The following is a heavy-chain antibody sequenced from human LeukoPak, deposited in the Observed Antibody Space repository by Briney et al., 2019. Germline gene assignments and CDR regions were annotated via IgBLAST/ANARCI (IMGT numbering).Heavy chain of an antibody. CDR1: GYSFTSYW. V-gene: IGHV5-51*01. CDR3: ARAGRTSARWFDL. J-gene: IGHJ5*02. CDR2: ILPSDSDT. Sequence: GESLKISCKGSGYSFTSYWIGWVRQMPGKGLELMGIILPSDSDTRYSPSFQGQVTISADKSINTAYLQWSSLKASDTAMYYCARAGRTSARWFDLWGQGTLVTVSS.